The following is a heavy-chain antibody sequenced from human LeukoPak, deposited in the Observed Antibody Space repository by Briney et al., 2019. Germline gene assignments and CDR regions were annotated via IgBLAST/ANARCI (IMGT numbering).Heavy chain of an antibody. V-gene: IGHV3-21*01. CDR3: ARRGGSLGMDV. Sequence: KPGGSLRLSWAASGXTFSSYSVNWVRQAPGKGLEWVSSISSSSSYIYYADSVKGRFTISRDNAKNSLYLQMNSLRAEDTAVYYCARRGGSLGMDVWGQGTTVTVSS. D-gene: IGHD1-26*01. CDR2: ISSSSSYI. CDR1: GXTFSSYS. J-gene: IGHJ6*02.